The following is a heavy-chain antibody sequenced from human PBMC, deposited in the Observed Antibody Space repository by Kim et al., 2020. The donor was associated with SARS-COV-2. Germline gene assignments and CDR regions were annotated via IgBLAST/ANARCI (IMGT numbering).Heavy chain of an antibody. Sequence: SETLSLTCTVSGGSLSSSSYYWGWIRQPPGKGLEWIGTAYYIGNTYYNPSLKSRVTISVDTSKNQFSLKLGSVTAADTAVYYCASHRRYRSGCYVAFYY. D-gene: IGHD6-19*01. CDR1: GGSLSSSSYY. CDR3: ASHRRYRSGCYVAFYY. CDR2: AYYIGNT. V-gene: IGHV4-39*01. J-gene: IGHJ6*01.